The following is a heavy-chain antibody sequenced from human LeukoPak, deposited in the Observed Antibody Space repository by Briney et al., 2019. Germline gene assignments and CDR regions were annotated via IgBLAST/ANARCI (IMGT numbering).Heavy chain of an antibody. CDR1: GGSIGTYY. CDR3: VSYNIAAAGAFDY. D-gene: IGHD6-13*01. V-gene: IGHV4-59*01. CDR2: IYYSGST. J-gene: IGHJ4*02. Sequence: SETLSLTCTVSGGSIGTYYWSWIRQPPGKGLEWIGYIYYSGSTNYNPSLKSRVTISVDTSKNQFSLKLSSVTAADTAVYYCVSYNIAAAGAFDYWGQGTLVTVSS.